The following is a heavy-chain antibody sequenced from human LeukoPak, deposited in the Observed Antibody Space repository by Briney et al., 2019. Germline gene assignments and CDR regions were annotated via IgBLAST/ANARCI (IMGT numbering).Heavy chain of an antibody. J-gene: IGHJ4*02. CDR1: GFTFSTYT. CDR2: ISSSSTYM. CDR3: ARDIVGGVIDY. V-gene: IGHV3-21*01. D-gene: IGHD1-26*01. Sequence: SGGSLGLSCAASGFTFSTYTMNWVRQAPGKGLEWVSSISSSSTYMYYVDSVKGRFTISRDNAKSSLYLQMNSLRAEDTAMYYCARDIVGGVIDYWGQGTRVTVSS.